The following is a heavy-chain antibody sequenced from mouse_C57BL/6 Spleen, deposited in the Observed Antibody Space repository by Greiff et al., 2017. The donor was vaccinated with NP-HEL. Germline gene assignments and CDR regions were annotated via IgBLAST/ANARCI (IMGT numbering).Heavy chain of an antibody. CDR3: AREEDYGSSHWYFDV. D-gene: IGHD1-1*01. CDR2: IYPRSGNT. J-gene: IGHJ1*03. V-gene: IGHV1-81*01. Sequence: VQLQQSGAELARPGASVKLSCKASGYTFTSYGISWVKQRTGLGLEWIGEIYPRSGNTYYNEKFKGQATLTADKSSSTAYMELRSLTSEDSAVYFCAREEDYGSSHWYFDVWGTGTTVTVSS. CDR1: GYTFTSYG.